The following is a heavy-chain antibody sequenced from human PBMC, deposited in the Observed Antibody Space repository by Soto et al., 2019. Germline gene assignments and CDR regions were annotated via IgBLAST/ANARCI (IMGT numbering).Heavy chain of an antibody. D-gene: IGHD3-10*01. V-gene: IGHV3-7*03. Sequence: GGSRTLSCVGFGFAFGTYWMDWLRPAPGKGLERVANIKQDGSKKFYVDAVRGRFTIYRDNAKISVYVEMNILRDESTGVYYCAREEESVGSPPSGFHPWGQGVQVTVSS. J-gene: IGHJ5*02. CDR2: IKQDGSKK. CDR1: GFAFGTYW. CDR3: AREEESVGSPPSGFHP.